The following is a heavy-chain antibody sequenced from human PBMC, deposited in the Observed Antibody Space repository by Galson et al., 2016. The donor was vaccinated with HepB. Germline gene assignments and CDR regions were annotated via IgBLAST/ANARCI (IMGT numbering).Heavy chain of an antibody. V-gene: IGHV3-48*01. CDR3: ARRGSGGWYPFDS. CDR1: GFTFNNYP. Sequence: SLRLSCAASGFTFNNYPMTWVRQAPGKGLEWISYISSGGSTILYADSVKGRFTISRDNDKNSLFLQMSSLRAEDTAVYYCARRGSGGWYPFDSWGQGTLVTVSS. J-gene: IGHJ4*02. CDR2: ISSGGSTI. D-gene: IGHD6-19*01.